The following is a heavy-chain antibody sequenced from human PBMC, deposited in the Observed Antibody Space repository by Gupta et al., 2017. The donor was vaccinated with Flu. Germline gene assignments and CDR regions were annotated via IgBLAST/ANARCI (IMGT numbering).Heavy chain of an antibody. CDR2: ISGSGGRT. CDR3: AKGRWGRYQNGFDY. D-gene: IGHD3-16*02. CDR1: GFTFSSSA. J-gene: IGHJ4*02. Sequence: EVQLLESGGGLVQPGGSLRLSCAASGFTFSSSAMSWVRQAPGKGLEGVSAISGSGGRTYYADSGKGRFTISRDNAKNTLYLQMNSVGAGETAVYYCAKGRWGRYQNGFDYGGQGTLVTVCS. V-gene: IGHV3-23*01.